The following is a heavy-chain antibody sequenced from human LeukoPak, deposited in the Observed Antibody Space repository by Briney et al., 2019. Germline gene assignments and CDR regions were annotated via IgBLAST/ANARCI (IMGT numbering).Heavy chain of an antibody. CDR1: GFTFSSYA. Sequence: GGSLRLSCAASGFTFSSYAMHWVRQAPGKGLEWVAVISYDGSNKYYADSVKGRFTISRDNAKNSLYLQMNSLRAEDTAVYYCANSVDTAMVFSFDYWGQGTLVTVSS. CDR2: ISYDGSNK. D-gene: IGHD5-18*01. V-gene: IGHV3-30*04. CDR3: ANSVDTAMVFSFDY. J-gene: IGHJ4*02.